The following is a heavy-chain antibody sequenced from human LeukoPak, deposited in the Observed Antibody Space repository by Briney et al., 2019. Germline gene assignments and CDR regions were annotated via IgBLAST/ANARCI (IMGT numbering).Heavy chain of an antibody. Sequence: SETLFLTCTVSGGSISSSSYYWGWIRQPPGKGLEWIGSIYYSGSTYYNPSLKSRVTISVDTSKNQFSLKLSSVTAADTAVYYCARDTSRFDYWGQGTLVTVSS. CDR3: ARDTSRFDY. CDR1: GGSISSSSYY. CDR2: IYYSGST. J-gene: IGHJ4*02. V-gene: IGHV4-39*07.